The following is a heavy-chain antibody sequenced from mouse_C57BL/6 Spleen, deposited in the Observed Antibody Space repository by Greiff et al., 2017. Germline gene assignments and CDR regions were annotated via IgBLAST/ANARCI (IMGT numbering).Heavy chain of an antibody. CDR1: GYTFTDYE. CDR2: IDPETGGT. J-gene: IGHJ2*01. D-gene: IGHD2-10*02. Sequence: QVQLQQSGAELVRPGASVTLSCKASGYTFTDYEMHWVKQTPVHGLEWIGAIDPETGGTAYNQKFKGKAILTADKSSITAYMELRSLSSEDSAVYYCTRPYGNYGYWGQGTTLTVSS. CDR3: TRPYGNYGY. V-gene: IGHV1-15*01.